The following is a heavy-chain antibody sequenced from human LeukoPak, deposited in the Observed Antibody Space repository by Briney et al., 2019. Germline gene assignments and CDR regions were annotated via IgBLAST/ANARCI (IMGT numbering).Heavy chain of an antibody. CDR1: GDSVSSNSAA. D-gene: IGHD1-14*01. CDR3: ARTEASGAFFDN. J-gene: IGHJ4*02. CDR2: TYYRSKWSY. Sequence: SQTLSLTCAISGDSVSSNSAAWNWIRQSPSRGLGWLGRTYYRSKWSYDYAVSVKSRITLNPDTPKNQFSLQLNSVAPEDTAVYYCARTEASGAFFDNWGQGTLVTVSS. V-gene: IGHV6-1*01.